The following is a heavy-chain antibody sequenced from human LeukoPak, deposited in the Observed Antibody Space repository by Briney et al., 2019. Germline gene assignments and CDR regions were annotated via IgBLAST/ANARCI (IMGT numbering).Heavy chain of an antibody. Sequence: ASVKVSCKASGYTFTSYAMHWVRQAPGRRLEWMGWINAGNGNTKYSQKFQGRVTITRDTSASTAYMELSSLRSEDTAVHYCARADYGGNFYFDYWGQGTLVTVSS. J-gene: IGHJ4*02. D-gene: IGHD4-23*01. CDR2: INAGNGNT. CDR3: ARADYGGNFYFDY. CDR1: GYTFTSYA. V-gene: IGHV1-3*01.